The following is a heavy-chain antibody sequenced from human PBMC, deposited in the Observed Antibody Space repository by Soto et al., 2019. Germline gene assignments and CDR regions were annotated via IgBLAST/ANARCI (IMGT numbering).Heavy chain of an antibody. Sequence: GGSLRLSCAASGFTFSSYGMHWVRQAPGKGLEWVAVILYDGTKKYYADSMKGRFTISRDNSKNTLYLQMNSLRAEDTAVYYCAKDRGALRWSEEHYYFDYWGQGTLVTVSS. CDR1: GFTFSSYG. CDR3: AKDRGALRWSEEHYYFDY. D-gene: IGHD4-17*01. V-gene: IGHV3-30*18. CDR2: ILYDGTKK. J-gene: IGHJ4*02.